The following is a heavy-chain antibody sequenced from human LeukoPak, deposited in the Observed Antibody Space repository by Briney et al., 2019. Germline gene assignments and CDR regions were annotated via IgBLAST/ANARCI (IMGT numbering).Heavy chain of an antibody. V-gene: IGHV4-59*01. J-gene: IGHJ4*02. CDR1: GGSISGYY. CDR2: IYSSGST. CDR3: AGDKYGTDF. Sequence: SETLSLTCTVSGGSISGYYWTWIRQPPGKGLEWIGYIYSSGSTKYNPSLKSRVTISVGTSKNQFSLKLSSVTAADTAVYYCAGDKYGTDFWGQGTLVTVSS. D-gene: IGHD3-10*01.